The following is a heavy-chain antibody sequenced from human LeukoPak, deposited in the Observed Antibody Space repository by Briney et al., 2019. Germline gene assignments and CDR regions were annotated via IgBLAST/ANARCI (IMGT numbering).Heavy chain of an antibody. Sequence: GGSLRLSCAASGFTFSNNGMTWVRQAPGKGMEWVTGISDGGDTTYDAGSVKGRFTVSRDNSKNILYLQMNSLRAEDTAIYYCGKTQGFFDHWGQGSLVTVSS. V-gene: IGHV3-23*01. J-gene: IGHJ4*02. CDR3: GKTQGFFDH. CDR2: ISDGGDTT. CDR1: GFTFSNNG.